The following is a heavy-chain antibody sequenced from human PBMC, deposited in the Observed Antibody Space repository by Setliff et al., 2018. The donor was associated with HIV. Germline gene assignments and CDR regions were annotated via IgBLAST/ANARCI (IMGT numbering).Heavy chain of an antibody. D-gene: IGHD2-8*01. CDR1: GGSVDSRDYS. CDR2: ILYGGTT. V-gene: IGHV4-39*01. J-gene: IGHJ3*02. CDR3: ARPTTGLGGGAAFDI. Sequence: SETLSLTCAVSGGSVDSRDYSWGWIRQPPGKGLEWIGNILYGGTTYYTPSLKSRVSISVDTSRNQFSLRLNSVTAADTAVYYCARPTTGLGGGAAFDIWGQGTMVTVSS.